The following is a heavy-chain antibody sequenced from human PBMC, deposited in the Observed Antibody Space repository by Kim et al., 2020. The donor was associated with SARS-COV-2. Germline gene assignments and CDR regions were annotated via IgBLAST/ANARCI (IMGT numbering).Heavy chain of an antibody. V-gene: IGHV1-3*01. J-gene: IGHJ6*02. D-gene: IGHD2-15*01. CDR3: ARGGCSGGSCYSYYYYYYGMDV. Sequence: ASVKVSCKASGYTFTSYAMHWVRQAPGQRLEWMGWINAGNGNTKYSQKFQGRVTITRDTSESTAYMELSSLRSEDTAVYYCARGGCSGGSCYSYYYYYYGMDVWGQGTTVTVSS. CDR2: INAGNGNT. CDR1: GYTFTSYA.